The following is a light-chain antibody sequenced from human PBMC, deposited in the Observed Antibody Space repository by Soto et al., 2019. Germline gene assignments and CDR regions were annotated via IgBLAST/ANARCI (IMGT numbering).Light chain of an antibody. CDR3: QQFSSYSRT. CDR2: SVS. V-gene: IGKV1-5*01. J-gene: IGKJ1*01. Sequence: DIQMTQSPSTLSASVGDRVTITCRASQSISSWLAWYQQKPGKAPKLLVYSVSNLDSGVPSRFSGSGSGTEFTLTISSLHPDDFATYYCQQFSSYSRTFGQGTKVDMK. CDR1: QSISSW.